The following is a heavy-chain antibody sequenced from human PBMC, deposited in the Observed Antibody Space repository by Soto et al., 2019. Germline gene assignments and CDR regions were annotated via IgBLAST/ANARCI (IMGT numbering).Heavy chain of an antibody. J-gene: IGHJ6*02. CDR3: AREGSGGWYEYYYYGMDV. CDR2: IIPIFGTA. V-gene: IGHV1-69*13. Sequence: SVKVSCKASGGTFSSYAISWVRQAPGQGLEWMGGIIPIFGTANYAQKFQGRVTITADESTSTAYMELSSLRSEDTAVYYCAREGSGGWYEYYYYGMDVWGQGTTVTVSS. D-gene: IGHD6-19*01. CDR1: GGTFSSYA.